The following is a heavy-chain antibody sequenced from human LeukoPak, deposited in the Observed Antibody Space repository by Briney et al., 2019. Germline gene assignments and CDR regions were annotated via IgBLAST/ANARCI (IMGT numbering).Heavy chain of an antibody. CDR2: INGSGTST. J-gene: IGHJ3*02. CDR1: GFTFSNYA. D-gene: IGHD1-7*01. V-gene: IGHV3-23*01. Sequence: GGSLRLSCVASGFTFSNYAMSWVRQAPGKGLEWVSAINGSGTSTYYADSVKGRFTISRDSSKNTLYLQMNSLRAEDTAIYYCAKDPRAGTTFSATADFDIWGQGTMVTVSS. CDR3: AKDPRAGTTFSATADFDI.